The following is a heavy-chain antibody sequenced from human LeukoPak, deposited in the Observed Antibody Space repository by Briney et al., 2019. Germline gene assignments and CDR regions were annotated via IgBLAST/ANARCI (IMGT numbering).Heavy chain of an antibody. CDR3: ARQGTMVRGGRRYMDV. V-gene: IGHV4-34*01. CDR1: GGSFSGYY. Sequence: SETLSLTCAVYGGSFSGYYWSWIRQPPGKGLEWLGEINHSGSTNYNPSLKSRVTISVDTSKKQFSLKVSSVTAADTAVYYCARQGTMVRGGRRYMDVWGKGTTVTISS. D-gene: IGHD3-10*01. J-gene: IGHJ6*03. CDR2: INHSGST.